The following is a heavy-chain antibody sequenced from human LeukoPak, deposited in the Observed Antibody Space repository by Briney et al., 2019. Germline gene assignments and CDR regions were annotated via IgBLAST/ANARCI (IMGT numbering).Heavy chain of an antibody. CDR3: ARNVASNCYYFYGMEV. J-gene: IGHJ6*02. V-gene: IGHV6-1*01. Sequence: SQTLSLTCAISGDSVSSNRASWNWIRQSPSRGLEWLGRTYYRSKWYNGYAVSVKSRITINPDTSKNQFSLQLNSLTPEDTAVYYCARNVASNCYYFYGMEVWGQGTTVTVSS. CDR2: TYYRSKWYN. D-gene: IGHD2-21*01. CDR1: GDSVSSNRAS.